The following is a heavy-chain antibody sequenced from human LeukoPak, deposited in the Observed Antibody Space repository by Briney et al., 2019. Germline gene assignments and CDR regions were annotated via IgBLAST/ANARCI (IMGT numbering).Heavy chain of an antibody. D-gene: IGHD4-17*01. Sequence: SETLSLTCTVSGYSISSGYYWGWIRQPPGKGLEWIGSIYHSGSTYYNPSLKSRVTISVDKSKNQFSLKLRFVTAADTAVYYCARGRNYGDYLNWGQGILVTVSS. CDR2: IYHSGST. CDR1: GYSISSGYY. V-gene: IGHV4-38-2*02. J-gene: IGHJ4*02. CDR3: ARGRNYGDYLN.